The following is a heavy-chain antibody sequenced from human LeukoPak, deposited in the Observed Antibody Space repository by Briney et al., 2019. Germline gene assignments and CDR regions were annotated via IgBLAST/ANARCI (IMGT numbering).Heavy chain of an antibody. V-gene: IGHV4-61*01. D-gene: IGHD3-16*01. Sequence: PSQTLSLTCTVSGGSISSGSNYWSWIRQPPGTGLEWIVYIYYSGRTNYKPSRKSRVTISVDTSKNQFSLKLNSVTAADTAVYYCASGANNWFDPWGQGTRVTVSS. CDR1: GGSISSGSNY. CDR3: ASGANNWFDP. J-gene: IGHJ5*02. CDR2: IYYSGRT.